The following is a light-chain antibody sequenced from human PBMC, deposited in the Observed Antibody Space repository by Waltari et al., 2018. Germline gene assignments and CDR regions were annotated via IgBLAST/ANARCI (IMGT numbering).Light chain of an antibody. V-gene: IGLV2-11*01. CDR2: DVS. CDR1: SSDVGTYKY. J-gene: IGLJ3*02. Sequence: QSALTQPRSVSGSPGQSVTISCTGTSSDVGTYKYVSWHQQHPGQAPKLIIFDVSKRPSGVPVCFSGSKSGDTASLTISGLQAEDEADYYCCSYTVSNTLLFGGGTKLTV. CDR3: CSYTVSNTLL.